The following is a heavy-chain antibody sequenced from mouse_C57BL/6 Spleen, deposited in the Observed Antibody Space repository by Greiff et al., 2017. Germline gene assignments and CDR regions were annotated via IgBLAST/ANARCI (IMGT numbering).Heavy chain of an antibody. CDR2: ISYDGSN. V-gene: IGHV3-6*01. Sequence: EVQLVESGPGLVKPSQSLSLTCSVTGYSITSGYYWNWIRQFPGNKLEWMGYISYDGSNNYNPSLKNRISITRDTSKNQFFLKLNSVTTEDTATYYCARDGKRYFDYWGQGTTLTVSS. J-gene: IGHJ2*01. D-gene: IGHD4-1*01. CDR3: ARDGKRYFDY. CDR1: GYSITSGYY.